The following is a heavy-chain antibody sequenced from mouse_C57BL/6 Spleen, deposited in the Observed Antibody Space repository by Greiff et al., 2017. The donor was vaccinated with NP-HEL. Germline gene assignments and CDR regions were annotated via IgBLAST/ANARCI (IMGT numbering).Heavy chain of an antibody. J-gene: IGHJ3*01. CDR3: TRPLRLRQTY. CDR1: GYTFTDYE. V-gene: IGHV1-15*01. D-gene: IGHD2-2*01. CDR2: IDPETGGT. Sequence: VQRVESGAELVRPGASVTLSCKASGYTFTDYEMHWVKQTPVHGLEWIGAIDPETGGTAYNQKFKGKAILTADKSSSTAYMELRSLTSEDSAVYYCTRPLRLRQTYWGQGTLVTVSA.